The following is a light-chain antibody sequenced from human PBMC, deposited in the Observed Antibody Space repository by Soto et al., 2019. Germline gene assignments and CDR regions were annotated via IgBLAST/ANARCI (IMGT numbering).Light chain of an antibody. J-gene: IGKJ5*01. CDR3: QQRTDWPIT. CDR1: QSVSSN. Sequence: EIVMTQSPATLSVSPGERATLSCRASQSVSSNLAWYQQKPGQAPRLLIYDVSNRATGIPARFSGSGSGTDFTLTISGLEPEDFAVYYCQQRTDWPITFGQGTRLEIK. CDR2: DVS. V-gene: IGKV3-11*01.